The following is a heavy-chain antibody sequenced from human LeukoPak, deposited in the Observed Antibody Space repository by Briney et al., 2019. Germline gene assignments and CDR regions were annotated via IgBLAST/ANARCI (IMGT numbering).Heavy chain of an antibody. D-gene: IGHD6-19*01. V-gene: IGHV3-23*01. CDR3: AKMVHTEQWLVPFDY. CDR1: GFTFSSYS. Sequence: GGSLGLSCAASGFTFSSYSMNWVRQAPGKGLEWVSTISGSGGSTYYADSVKGRFTISRDNSKNTLYLQMNSLRAEDTAVYYCAKMVHTEQWLVPFDYWGQGTLVTVSS. J-gene: IGHJ4*02. CDR2: ISGSGGST.